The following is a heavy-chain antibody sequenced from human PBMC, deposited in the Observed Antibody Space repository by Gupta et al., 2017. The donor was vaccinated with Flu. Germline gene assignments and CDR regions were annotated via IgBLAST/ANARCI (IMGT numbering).Heavy chain of an antibody. CDR1: GFNFSEYV. J-gene: IGHJ3*02. V-gene: IGHV3-23*01. CDR2: IVRGGKT. CDR3: AKLGVRDSFDM. D-gene: IGHD2-8*01. Sequence: EVQLLESGGDWVQPGGSLRPSCAASGFNFSEYVMYWVRQPPGQGLEWVSAIVRGGKTDYADSVRGRFTISRDDSKDTVYLQMNSLRADDTALYYCAKLGVRDSFDMWGQGTMVTVSS.